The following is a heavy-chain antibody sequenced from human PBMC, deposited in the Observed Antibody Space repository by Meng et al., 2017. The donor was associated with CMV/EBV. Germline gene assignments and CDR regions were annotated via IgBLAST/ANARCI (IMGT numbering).Heavy chain of an antibody. D-gene: IGHD3-10*01. Sequence: DVSGISGHYYWSWIRQPPGKALEWIGYIYYSGSTNYNPSLKSRVTISIGTSKTRFSLKLNSVTAADTAIYYCARVLAYNSGSPFDYWGQGILVNVSS. CDR3: ARVLAYNSGSPFDY. J-gene: IGHJ4*02. CDR1: DVSGISGHYY. V-gene: IGHV4-61*01. CDR2: IYYSGST.